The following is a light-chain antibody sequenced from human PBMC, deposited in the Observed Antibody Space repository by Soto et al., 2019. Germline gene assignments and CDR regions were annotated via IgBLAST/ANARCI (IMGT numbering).Light chain of an antibody. CDR2: DDS. CDR3: CSYAGSYTSV. Sequence: QSALTQPRSVSGSPGQSVTISCTGTSSDVGTYNYVSWYQQHPGKAPKLMIYDDSQRPSGVPDLFSGSKSGTAASLTIAGPQDEDEADYYGCSYAGSYTSVLGGGTKVTVL. CDR1: SSDVGTYNY. J-gene: IGLJ2*01. V-gene: IGLV2-11*01.